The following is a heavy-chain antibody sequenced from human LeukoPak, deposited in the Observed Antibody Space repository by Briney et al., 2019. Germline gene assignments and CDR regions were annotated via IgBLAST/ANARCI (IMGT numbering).Heavy chain of an antibody. CDR2: IYSNGAT. V-gene: IGHV4-4*08. J-gene: IGHJ3*02. Sequence: KPSETLSLTCTVSGGSITGYHWSWIRQPPGKGLEWIGYIYSNGATEYKPSLKRRVTISADTSKNQFSLELTSVTDADTAIYYCARRNDFHIWGQGTMVTVSS. CDR3: ARRNDFHI. CDR1: GGSITGYH.